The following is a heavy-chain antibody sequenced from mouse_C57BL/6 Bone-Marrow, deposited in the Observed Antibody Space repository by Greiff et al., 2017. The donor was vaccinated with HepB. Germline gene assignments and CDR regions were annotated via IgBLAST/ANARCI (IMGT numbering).Heavy chain of an antibody. Sequence: VKLQESGAELARPGASVKLSCKASGYTFTSYGISWVKQRTGQGLEWIGEIYPRSGNTYYNEKFKGKATLTADKSSSTAYMELRSLTSEDSAVYFCAKGRTAQATSRFACWGQGATLTVAS. V-gene: IGHV1-81*01. D-gene: IGHD3-2*02. CDR2: IYPRSGNT. J-gene: IGHJ2*01. CDR3: AKGRTAQATSRFAC. CDR1: GYTFTSYG.